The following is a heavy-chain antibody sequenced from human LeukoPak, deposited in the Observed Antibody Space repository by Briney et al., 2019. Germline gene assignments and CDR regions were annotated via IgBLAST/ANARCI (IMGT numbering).Heavy chain of an antibody. CDR2: IIPLLGIS. Sequence: SVPVSCQASRGTFRNQTISLLRQAPGQALEWMGRIIPLLGISNYAQKFQGRVTINAEKSRSTACMELSRLRSEDRAVYYCARTRDYGNWYFDLWGGGTLVTVSS. CDR3: ARTRDYGNWYFDL. J-gene: IGHJ2*01. V-gene: IGHV1-69*02. D-gene: IGHD4-17*01. CDR1: RGTFRNQT.